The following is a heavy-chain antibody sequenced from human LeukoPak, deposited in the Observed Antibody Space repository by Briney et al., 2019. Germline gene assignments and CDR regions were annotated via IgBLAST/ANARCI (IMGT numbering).Heavy chain of an antibody. CDR3: ARDRYYYGSSGYWDAFDI. J-gene: IGHJ3*02. CDR1: GYTFTSYG. CDR2: ISAYNGNT. D-gene: IGHD3-22*01. V-gene: IGHV1-18*01. Sequence: ASVKVSCKASGYTFTSYGISWVRQAPGQGLEWMGWISAYNGNTNYAQKLQRRVTMTTDTSTSTAYMELRSLRSDDTAVYYCARDRYYYGSSGYWDAFDIWGQGTMVTVSS.